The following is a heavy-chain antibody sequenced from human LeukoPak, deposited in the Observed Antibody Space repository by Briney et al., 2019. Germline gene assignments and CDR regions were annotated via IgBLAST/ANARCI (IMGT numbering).Heavy chain of an antibody. CDR2: IHYTGST. J-gene: IGHJ4*02. V-gene: IGHV4-39*01. Sequence: SETLSLTCTVYGDSISSSSYYWGWIRQPPGKGLEWIGSIHYTGSTYYNPSLRSRVAISVDTSKNQFSLKLSSVTAADTAVYYCVRGAAYWGQGTLVTVSS. CDR3: VRGAAY. CDR1: GDSISSSSYY. D-gene: IGHD6-25*01.